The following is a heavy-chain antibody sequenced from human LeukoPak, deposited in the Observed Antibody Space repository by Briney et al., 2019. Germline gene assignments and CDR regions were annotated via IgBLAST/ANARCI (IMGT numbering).Heavy chain of an antibody. Sequence: PGGSLRLSCAASGFTFSSYSMNWIRQAPGKGLEWFSYISSGSSTIYYADSVKGRFTISRDNAQNSLYLQMNSLRAEDTALYYCARGGYDILTAYYTDFDFWGQGTLVTVSS. CDR1: GFTFSSYS. CDR2: ISSGSSTI. CDR3: ARGGYDILTAYYTDFDF. D-gene: IGHD3-9*01. J-gene: IGHJ4*02. V-gene: IGHV3-48*04.